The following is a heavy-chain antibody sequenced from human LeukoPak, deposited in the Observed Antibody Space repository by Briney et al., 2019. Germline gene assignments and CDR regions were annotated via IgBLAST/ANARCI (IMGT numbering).Heavy chain of an antibody. Sequence: GGSLRLSCSASGFTFDNYLMSGVRQAPGKGLEGVATVNAYGHNTYYAESVKGRFTISRDDSKSKLILQMNSLRVEDTALYYCTNRVKYGGTWDHFADWGQGTLVTVSS. CDR2: VNAYGHNT. CDR1: GFTFDNYL. J-gene: IGHJ4*02. V-gene: IGHV3-23*01. D-gene: IGHD1-26*01. CDR3: TNRVKYGGTWDHFAD.